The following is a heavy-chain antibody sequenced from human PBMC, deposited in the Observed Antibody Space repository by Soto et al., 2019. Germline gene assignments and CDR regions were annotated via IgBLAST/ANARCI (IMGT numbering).Heavy chain of an antibody. D-gene: IGHD4-17*01. CDR1: GFSFSKYK. Sequence: PGESLKISCEGSGFSFSKYKIGWLRQMPGKGLEWMGIINPGDSDTRYSPSFQGQVTISADKSISTAYLQWSTLKASDTATYYCTTSYGDDYYYYYGMDVWGQGTTVTVSS. CDR3: TTSYGDDYYYYYGMDV. V-gene: IGHV5-51*01. CDR2: INPGDSDT. J-gene: IGHJ6*02.